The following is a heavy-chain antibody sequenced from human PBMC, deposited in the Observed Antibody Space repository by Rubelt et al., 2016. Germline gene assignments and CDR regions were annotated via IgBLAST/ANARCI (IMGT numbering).Heavy chain of an antibody. CDR1: GFTFSSYS. V-gene: IGHV3-21*01. CDR3: ARSYPKVIVDH. Sequence: EVQLVESGGGLVKPGGSLRLSCAASGFTFSSYSMNWVRQAPGKGLEWVSSISSSSSYIYYADSVKGRFSISRDNAKNALYLQMNSLRAEDTAVYYCARSYPKVIVDHWGQGTLVTVSS. J-gene: IGHJ4*02. D-gene: IGHD3-22*01. CDR2: ISSSSSYI.